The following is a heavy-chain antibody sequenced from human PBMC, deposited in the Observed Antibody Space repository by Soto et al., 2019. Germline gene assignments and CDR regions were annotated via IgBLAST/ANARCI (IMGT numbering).Heavy chain of an antibody. CDR1: GYTFTSYG. V-gene: IGHV1-18*01. D-gene: IGHD3-10*01. Sequence: QVQLVQSGAEVKKPGASVKVSCKASGYTFTSYGISWVRQAPGQGLEWMGWISAYNGNTNYAQKLQGRVTMTTDTSTSTAYMELRSLRSDDTAVCYCARDGQLLWFGELLYYFDYWGQGTLVTVSS. CDR2: ISAYNGNT. CDR3: ARDGQLLWFGELLYYFDY. J-gene: IGHJ4*02.